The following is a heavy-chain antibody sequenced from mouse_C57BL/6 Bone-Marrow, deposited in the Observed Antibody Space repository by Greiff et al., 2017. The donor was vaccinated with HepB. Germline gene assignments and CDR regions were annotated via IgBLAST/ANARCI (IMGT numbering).Heavy chain of an antibody. CDR1: GFTFSSYA. CDR3: ARDNLFAY. D-gene: IGHD1-3*01. J-gene: IGHJ3*01. V-gene: IGHV5-4*01. CDR2: ISDGGSYT. Sequence: EVQLVESGGGLVKPGGSLKLSCAASGFTFSSYAMSWVRQTPEKRLEWVATISDGGSYTYYPDNVKGRFTISRDNAKNNLYLQMSHLKSEDTAMYYCARDNLFAYWGQGTLVTVSA.